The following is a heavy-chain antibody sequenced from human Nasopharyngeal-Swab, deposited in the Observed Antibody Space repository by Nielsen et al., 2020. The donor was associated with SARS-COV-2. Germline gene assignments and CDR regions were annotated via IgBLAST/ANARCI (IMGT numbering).Heavy chain of an antibody. D-gene: IGHD3-16*02. J-gene: IGHJ3*01. CDR1: GGSISSDNYF. V-gene: IGHV4-31*03. Sequence: SETLSLTCTVSGGSISSDNYFWSWIRQRPGKGLEWIGYIHYAGNTYYNPSLESRLTISIDTSRNQFSLMLRSVTAADTAVYYCAREVINQAVSDAFDFWGQGTMVTVSS. CDR3: AREVINQAVSDAFDF. CDR2: IHYAGNT.